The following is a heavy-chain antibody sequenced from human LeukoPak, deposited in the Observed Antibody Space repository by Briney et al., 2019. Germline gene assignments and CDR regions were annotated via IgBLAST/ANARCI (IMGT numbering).Heavy chain of an antibody. V-gene: IGHV4-39*01. J-gene: IGHJ3*02. CDR3: ARAVVVPAAMPIDAFDI. Sequence: SETLSLTCTVSGGSISSSSYYWGWIRQPPGKGLEWIGSIYYSGSTYYNPSLKSRVTISVDTSKNQFSLKLSSVTAADTAVYYCARAVVVPAAMPIDAFDIWGQGTMVTVSS. D-gene: IGHD2-2*01. CDR1: GGSISSSSYY. CDR2: IYYSGST.